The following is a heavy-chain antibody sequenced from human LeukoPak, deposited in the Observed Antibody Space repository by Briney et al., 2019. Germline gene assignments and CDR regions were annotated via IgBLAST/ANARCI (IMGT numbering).Heavy chain of an antibody. CDR2: IYHSGST. J-gene: IGHJ5*02. Sequence: SEXLSLTCAVSGHSISSGYYWGWIRQPPGKGLEGIGSIYHSGSTSYNPSLKSRLTISVDTSKNQFSLKLSSVTAADAAVYYCARQSSRDQIYDFWSGYYTRWFDPWGQGTLVTVSS. CDR3: ARQSSRDQIYDFWSGYYTRWFDP. CDR1: GHSISSGYY. V-gene: IGHV4-38-2*01. D-gene: IGHD3-3*01.